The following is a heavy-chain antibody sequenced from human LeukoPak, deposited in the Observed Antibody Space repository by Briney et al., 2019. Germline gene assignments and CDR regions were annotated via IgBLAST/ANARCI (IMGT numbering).Heavy chain of an antibody. CDR3: AREYYDILTGHNDAFDI. Sequence: SETLSLTCAVYGVSFSGYYWSWIRQPPGKGLEWIGEINHSGSTNYNPSLKSRVTISVDTSKNQFSLKLSSVTAADTAVYYCAREYYDILTGHNDAFDIWGQGTMVTVSS. CDR2: INHSGST. V-gene: IGHV4-34*01. J-gene: IGHJ3*02. CDR1: GVSFSGYY. D-gene: IGHD3-9*01.